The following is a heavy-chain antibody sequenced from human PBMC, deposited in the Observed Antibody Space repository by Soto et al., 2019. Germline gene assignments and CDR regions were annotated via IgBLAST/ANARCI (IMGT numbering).Heavy chain of an antibody. V-gene: IGHV3-30*18. J-gene: IGHJ4*02. Sequence: GGSLRLSCAASGFTFISYGMHWVRQAPGKGLEWVAVISYDGSNKYYADSVKGRFTISRDNSKNTLYLQMNSLRAEDTAVYYCAKDIGPGWYYFDYWGQGTLVTVSS. CDR3: AKDIGPGWYYFDY. D-gene: IGHD6-19*01. CDR2: ISYDGSNK. CDR1: GFTFISYG.